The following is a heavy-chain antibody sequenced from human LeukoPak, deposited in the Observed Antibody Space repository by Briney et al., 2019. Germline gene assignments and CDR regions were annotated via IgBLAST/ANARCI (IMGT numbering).Heavy chain of an antibody. Sequence: HPGGSLRLSCAASGFTFSSYAMHWVRQAPGKGLEWVAVISYDGSNKYYADSVKGRFTISRDNSKNTLYLQMNSLRAEDTAVYYCAYDILTGYSDYWGQGTLVTVSS. V-gene: IGHV3-30-3*01. CDR2: ISYDGSNK. CDR3: AYDILTGYSDY. CDR1: GFTFSSYA. J-gene: IGHJ4*02. D-gene: IGHD3-9*01.